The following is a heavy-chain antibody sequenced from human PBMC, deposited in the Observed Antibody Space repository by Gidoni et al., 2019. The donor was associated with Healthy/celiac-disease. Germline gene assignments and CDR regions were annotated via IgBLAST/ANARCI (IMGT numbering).Heavy chain of an antibody. CDR3: AKGRLSLVAPLLIGMDV. CDR2: ISGSGGST. V-gene: IGHV3-23*01. CDR1: GFTFSSYA. J-gene: IGHJ6*02. D-gene: IGHD2-15*01. Sequence: EVQLLESGGGLVQPGGSLRLSCAASGFTFSSYAMSWVRQAPGKGLEWVSAISGSGGSTYYADSVKGRFTISRDNSKNTLYLQMNSLRAEDTAVYYCAKGRLSLVAPLLIGMDVWGQGTTVTVSS.